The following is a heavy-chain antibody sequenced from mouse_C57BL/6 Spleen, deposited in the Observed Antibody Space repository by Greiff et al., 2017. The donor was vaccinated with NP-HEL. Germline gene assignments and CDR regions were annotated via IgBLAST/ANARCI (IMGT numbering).Heavy chain of an antibody. D-gene: IGHD1-1*01. Sequence: VQLKESGAELVRPGASVKLSCKASGYTFTDYYINWVKQRPGQGLEWIARIYPGSGNTYYNEKFKGKATLTAEKSSSTAYMQLSSLTSEDSAVYFCARHGLVALDYWGQGTTLTVSS. V-gene: IGHV1-76*01. J-gene: IGHJ2*01. CDR3: ARHGLVALDY. CDR1: GYTFTDYY. CDR2: IYPGSGNT.